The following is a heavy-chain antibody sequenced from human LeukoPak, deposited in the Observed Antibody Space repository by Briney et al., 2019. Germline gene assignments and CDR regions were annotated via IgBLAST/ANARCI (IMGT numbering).Heavy chain of an antibody. J-gene: IGHJ6*02. CDR3: ARSPDYDFWSGYSYYGIDV. CDR2: IIPIFGTA. CDR1: GGTFSSYA. D-gene: IGHD3-3*01. V-gene: IGHV1-69*13. Sequence: VASVKVSCKASGGTFSSYAISWVRQAPGQGLEWMGGIIPIFGTANYAQKFQGRVTITADESTSTAYMELSSLRSEDTAVYYCARSPDYDFWSGYSYYGIDVWGQGTTVTVSS.